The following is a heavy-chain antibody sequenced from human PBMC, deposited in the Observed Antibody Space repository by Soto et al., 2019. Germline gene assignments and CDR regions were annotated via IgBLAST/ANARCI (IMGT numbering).Heavy chain of an antibody. V-gene: IGHV3-30-3*01. Sequence: GGSLRLSCAASGLTFRSYAMHWVRQVPGKGLEWVAVISYDGSNKYYADSVKGRFTISRDNSKNTLYLQMNSLRGEDTAVYYCAKEADISGYYPDYWGQGTQVTVSS. CDR1: GLTFRSYA. CDR3: AKEADISGYYPDY. CDR2: ISYDGSNK. J-gene: IGHJ4*02. D-gene: IGHD3-22*01.